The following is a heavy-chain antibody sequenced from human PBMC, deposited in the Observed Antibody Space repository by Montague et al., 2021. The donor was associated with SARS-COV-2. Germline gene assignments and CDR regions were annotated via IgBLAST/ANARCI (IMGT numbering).Heavy chain of an antibody. D-gene: IGHD3-22*01. Sequence: IYYSVSTYYNPSLKSRVTISVDTSKNQFSLKLRSVTAADTAVYYCAIDTRITIILVVQGYGMDVWGQGTTVTVSS. J-gene: IGHJ6*02. CDR3: AIDTRITIILVVQGYGMDV. V-gene: IGHV4-39*07. CDR2: IYYSVST.